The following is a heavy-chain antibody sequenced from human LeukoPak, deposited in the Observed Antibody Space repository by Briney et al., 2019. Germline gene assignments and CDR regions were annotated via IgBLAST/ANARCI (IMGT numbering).Heavy chain of an antibody. Sequence: GASVKVSCKASGGTFSSYDISWVRQAPGLGLEWMGGIIPIFGTENYAQKFQGRVTITADESTSTAYMELSSLRSEDTAVYYCAREAPYSSDDYWGQGTPVTVSS. J-gene: IGHJ4*02. CDR3: AREAPYSSDDY. CDR1: GGTFSSYD. D-gene: IGHD6-25*01. V-gene: IGHV1-69*13. CDR2: IIPIFGTE.